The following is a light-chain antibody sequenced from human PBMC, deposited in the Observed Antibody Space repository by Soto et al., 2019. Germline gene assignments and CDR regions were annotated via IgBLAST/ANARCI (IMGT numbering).Light chain of an antibody. CDR1: QTISTN. Sequence: DIQMTQSPFSLSASVGDRVTITCRASQTISTNLNWYQQKLGKAPELLIYGASILQSGVPSRFSGSGSGTDFPLTINNLQPVDFATYYCQQSYSALTYTFGQGTRLEI. CDR3: QQSYSALTYT. V-gene: IGKV1-39*01. J-gene: IGKJ2*01. CDR2: GAS.